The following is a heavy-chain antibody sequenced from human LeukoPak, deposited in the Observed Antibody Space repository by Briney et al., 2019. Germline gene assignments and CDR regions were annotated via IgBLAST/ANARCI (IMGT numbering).Heavy chain of an antibody. Sequence: GGSLRLSCGASGFTFSSYIMNWARQAPGKGLEWVSSISSSSSYIYYADSVKGRFTITRDNAKNSLYLQMNSLRAEETAVYYCAGPDLAAVVVPTFHYCGQGTLVTVSS. D-gene: IGHD2-15*01. CDR3: AGPDLAAVVVPTFHY. CDR1: GFTFSSYI. V-gene: IGHV3-21*01. CDR2: ISSSSSYI. J-gene: IGHJ4*02.